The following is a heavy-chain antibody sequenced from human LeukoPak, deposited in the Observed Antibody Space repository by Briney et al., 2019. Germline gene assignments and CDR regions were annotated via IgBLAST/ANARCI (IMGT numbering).Heavy chain of an antibody. D-gene: IGHD3-3*01. CDR1: GVSISSSNSY. CDR3: ARGRITIFGVVKFVRRWFDP. Sequence: SETLSLTCTVSGVSISSSNSYWGWIRQPPGKGLEWIGEINHSGSTSYNPSLKSRVTISVDTSKNQFSLKLSSVTAADTAVYYCARGRITIFGVVKFVRRWFDPWGQGTLVTVSS. J-gene: IGHJ5*02. CDR2: INHSGST. V-gene: IGHV4-39*07.